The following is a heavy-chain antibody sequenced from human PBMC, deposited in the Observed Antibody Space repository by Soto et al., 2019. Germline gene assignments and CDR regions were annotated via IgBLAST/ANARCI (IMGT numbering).Heavy chain of an antibody. V-gene: IGHV3-23*01. CDR1: GFTFSRYA. D-gene: IGHD3-10*01. Sequence: GGSLRLSCAASGFTFSRYAMSWVRQAPGKGLEWVSTVTGGGHTTYNADSVNGRFTISRDNSKNTLYLQMNNLRAEDTAIYYCASSSGDLDVYGMDIWGPGTTVTVSS. CDR2: VTGGGHTT. CDR3: ASSSGDLDVYGMDI. J-gene: IGHJ6*02.